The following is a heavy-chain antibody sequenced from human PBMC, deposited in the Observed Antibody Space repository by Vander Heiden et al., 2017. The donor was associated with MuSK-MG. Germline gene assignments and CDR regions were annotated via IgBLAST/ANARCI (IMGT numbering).Heavy chain of an antibody. CDR2: ISYDGSNK. V-gene: IGHV3-30-3*01. Sequence: QVQLVESGGGVVQPGRSLRLSCAASGFTFSSYARHWVRQAPGKGLEWVAVISYDGSNKYYADSVKGRFTISRDNSKNTLYLQMNSLRAEDTAVYYCARDIFYDSSGYLDYWGQGTLVTVSS. CDR3: ARDIFYDSSGYLDY. D-gene: IGHD3-22*01. CDR1: GFTFSSYA. J-gene: IGHJ4*02.